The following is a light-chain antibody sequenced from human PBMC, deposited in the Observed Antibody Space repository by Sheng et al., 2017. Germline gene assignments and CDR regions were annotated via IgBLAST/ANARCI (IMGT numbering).Light chain of an antibody. V-gene: IGKV3-11*01. CDR2: DAS. CDR1: QWINNY. CDR3: QQCSIWPLT. Sequence: EIVLTQSPGTLSLSPGERATLSCRASQWINNYLAWYQQKPGQPPRLLFYDASNRATGIPPRFVGSGSGTDFTLTISSLEPEDSAVYYCQQCSIWPLTFGGGTKVEIK. J-gene: IGKJ4*01.